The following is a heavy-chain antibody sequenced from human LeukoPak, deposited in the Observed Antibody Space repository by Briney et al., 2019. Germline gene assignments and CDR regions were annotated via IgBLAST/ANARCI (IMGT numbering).Heavy chain of an antibody. CDR2: INHSGST. Sequence: SETLSLTCAVYGGSFSGYYWSWIRQPPGKGLEWIGEINHSGSTNYNPSLKSRVTISVDTSKNQFSQKLSSVPAADTAVYYCAARYYDFWSGYYTGDYWGQGTLVTVSS. D-gene: IGHD3-3*01. CDR3: AARYYDFWSGYYTGDY. V-gene: IGHV4-34*01. J-gene: IGHJ4*02. CDR1: GGSFSGYY.